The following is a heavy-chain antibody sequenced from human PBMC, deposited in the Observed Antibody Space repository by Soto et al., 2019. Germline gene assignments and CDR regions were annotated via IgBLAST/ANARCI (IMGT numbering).Heavy chain of an antibody. CDR2: IRSKAYGGTT. CDR3: TIERYYYGSGSYTADY. V-gene: IGHV3-49*05. D-gene: IGHD3-10*01. J-gene: IGHJ4*02. CDR1: GFTFGDYA. Sequence: EVQLVESGGGLVKPGRSLRLSCTASGFTFGDYAMSWFRQAPGKGLEWVGFIRSKAYGGTTEYAASVKGRFTISRDDSKSIAYLQMNSLKTEDTAVYYCTIERYYYGSGSYTADYWGQGTLVTVSS.